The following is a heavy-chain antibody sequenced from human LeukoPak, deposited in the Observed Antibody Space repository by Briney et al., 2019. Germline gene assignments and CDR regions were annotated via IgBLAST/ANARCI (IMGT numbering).Heavy chain of an antibody. J-gene: IGHJ4*02. CDR3: ANSRTVDY. V-gene: IGHV3-30*02. D-gene: IGHD1-14*01. Sequence: GGSLRLSCAASGFTFSNYDMHWVRQAPGKGLEWVAFMRSDGSNKYYAGSVKGRFTISRDNSKNTLYLQMNSLRAEDTAVYYCANSRTVDYWGQGTLVTVSS. CDR2: MRSDGSNK. CDR1: GFTFSNYD.